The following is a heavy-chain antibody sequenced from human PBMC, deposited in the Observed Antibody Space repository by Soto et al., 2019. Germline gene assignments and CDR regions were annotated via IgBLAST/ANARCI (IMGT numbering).Heavy chain of an antibody. D-gene: IGHD6-19*01. CDR2: IRAYTGYT. CDR3: ARASDGYRSGWYVGYFDY. V-gene: IGHV1-18*04. J-gene: IGHJ4*02. CDR1: GYTFTSYG. Sequence: QVQLVQSGGEVRKPGASVKVSCKASGYTFTSYGVSWVRQAPGQGLEWMGWIRAYTGYTNYAQKFQGRVTITTDTSTSTAYMELRSLISDDTAVYYCARASDGYRSGWYVGYFDYCGQGNLVTVSS.